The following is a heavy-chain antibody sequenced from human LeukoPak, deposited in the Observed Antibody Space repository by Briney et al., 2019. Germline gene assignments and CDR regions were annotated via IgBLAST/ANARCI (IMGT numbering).Heavy chain of an antibody. V-gene: IGHV3-30*04. J-gene: IGHJ4*02. CDR2: ISSDGSKN. CDR3: VKGLVQTTMSYSVDY. Sequence: PGGSLRLSCAASGFTFSSYAMHWVRQTPGKGLEWVALISSDGSKNIYADSVKGRFTISRDNSKNTVYLQMNSLRAEDTAVYYCVKGLVQTTMSYSVDYWGQGALVTVSS. D-gene: IGHD1-1*01. CDR1: GFTFSSYA.